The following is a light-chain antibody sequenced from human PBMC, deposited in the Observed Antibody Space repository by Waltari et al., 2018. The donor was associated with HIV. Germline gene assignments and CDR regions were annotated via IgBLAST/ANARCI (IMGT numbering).Light chain of an antibody. CDR3: HQYGSSPRT. J-gene: IGKJ2*01. CDR2: GSS. CDR1: QSVDSTH. V-gene: IGKV3-20*01. Sequence: EIVLTQSPGTLSLSPGERAALSCRASQSVDSTHLAWYQQKPGQAPRLLIYGSSIRATVVPTRFSGRGSGTDFSLTISTLEPEDFAVYYCHQYGSSPRTFGQGTNLEIK.